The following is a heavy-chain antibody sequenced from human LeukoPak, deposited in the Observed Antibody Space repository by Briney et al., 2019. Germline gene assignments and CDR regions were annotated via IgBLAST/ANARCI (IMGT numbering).Heavy chain of an antibody. D-gene: IGHD3-3*01. CDR1: GYTFTSYD. CDR2: MNPNSGNT. J-gene: IGHJ6*02. V-gene: IGHV1-8*01. CDR3: ARAPGDYDFWSGYLGHYYGMDV. Sequence: APVKVSCKASGYTFTSYDINWVRQATGQGLEWMGWMNPNSGNTGYAQKFQGRVTMTRNTSISTAYMELSSLRSEDTAVYYCARAPGDYDFWSGYLGHYYGMDVWGQGTTVTVSS.